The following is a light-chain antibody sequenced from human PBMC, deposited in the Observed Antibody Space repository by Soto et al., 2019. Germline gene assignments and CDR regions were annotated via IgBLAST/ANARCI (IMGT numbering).Light chain of an antibody. CDR2: EVT. J-gene: IGLJ1*01. Sequence: QSALTQPASVSGSPGQSIAISCTGSSSDVGIYNYVSWYQQHPGKVPKLIIYEVTNRPSGVSNRFSGSKSGNTASLTISGLQAEDDADYYCSSYTTSSTRVFGTGIKVTVL. CDR1: SSDVGIYNY. V-gene: IGLV2-14*01. CDR3: SSYTTSSTRV.